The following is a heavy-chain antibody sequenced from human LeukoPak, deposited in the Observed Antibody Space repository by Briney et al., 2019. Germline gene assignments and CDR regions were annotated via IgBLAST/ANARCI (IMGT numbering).Heavy chain of an antibody. D-gene: IGHD3-22*01. CDR1: GYTFTGYY. CDR3: ARARRVYYYDSSGSISP. V-gene: IGHV1-2*06. J-gene: IGHJ5*02. Sequence: ASVKVSCKASGYTFTGYYMHWVRQAPGQGLEWIGRINPNSGGTNYAQKFQGRVTMTRDTSISTAYMELSRLRSDDTAVYYCARARRVYYYDSSGSISPWGQGTLVTVSS. CDR2: INPNSGGT.